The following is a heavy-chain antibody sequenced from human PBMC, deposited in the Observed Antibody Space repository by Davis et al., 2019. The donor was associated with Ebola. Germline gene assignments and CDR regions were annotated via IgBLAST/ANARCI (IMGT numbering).Heavy chain of an antibody. CDR1: GYTFTSYD. J-gene: IGHJ4*02. CDR3: ARGGGAVRFLEWLNY. Sequence: AASVTVSCKASGYTFTSYDLNWVRQATGQGLEWMGWMNPNSANTGYAQKFQGRVTMTRNTSISTAYMELSSLRSEDTAVYYCARGGGAVRFLEWLNYWGQGTLVTVSS. CDR2: MNPNSANT. D-gene: IGHD3-3*01. V-gene: IGHV1-8*01.